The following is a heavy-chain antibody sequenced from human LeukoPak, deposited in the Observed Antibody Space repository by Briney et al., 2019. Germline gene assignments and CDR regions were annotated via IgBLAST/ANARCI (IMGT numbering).Heavy chain of an antibody. J-gene: IGHJ6*03. CDR2: IYYSGST. Sequence: MPSETLSLTCTVSGGSISSYYWSWIRQSPGKGLEWIGYIYYSGSTNYNPSLKSRVTISVDTSKNQFSLKLSSVTAADTAVYYCARGGDYSSSSHRSYYYYYMDVWGKGTTVTVSS. CDR3: ARGGDYSSSSHRSYYYYYMDV. V-gene: IGHV4-59*08. CDR1: GGSISSYY. D-gene: IGHD6-6*01.